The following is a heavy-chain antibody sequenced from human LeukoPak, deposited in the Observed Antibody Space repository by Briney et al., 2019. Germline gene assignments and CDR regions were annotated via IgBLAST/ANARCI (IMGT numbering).Heavy chain of an antibody. D-gene: IGHD4-17*01. V-gene: IGHV3-9*01. Sequence: GGSLRLSCAASGFTFDDYAMHWVRQAPGKGLEWVSGISWKRGNVCYADSVKGRFTISRDNAKNSLYLQMNSLRAEDTALYYCAKGHRATVTPAAIDIWGQGTMVTVSS. CDR2: ISWKRGNV. CDR1: GFTFDDYA. CDR3: AKGHRATVTPAAIDI. J-gene: IGHJ3*02.